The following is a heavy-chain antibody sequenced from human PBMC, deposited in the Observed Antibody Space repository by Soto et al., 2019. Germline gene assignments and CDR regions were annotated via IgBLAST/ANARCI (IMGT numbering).Heavy chain of an antibody. J-gene: IGHJ4*02. CDR2: ISDSGVNT. D-gene: IGHD6-25*01. Sequence: GWSLRLSCTSSVFTFINYAMSWVRQAPGMGLEWVSTISDSGVNTFFGDSMKDRFTISRDNSKSTVYLQLNTVRAEDTAIYYCARAIGADFFDYWGQGTLVTVSS. V-gene: IGHV3-23*01. CDR3: ARAIGADFFDY. CDR1: VFTFINYA.